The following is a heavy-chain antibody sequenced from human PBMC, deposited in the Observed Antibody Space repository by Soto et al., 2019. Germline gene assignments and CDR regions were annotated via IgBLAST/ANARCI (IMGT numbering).Heavy chain of an antibody. Sequence: GSLRLSCAASGFTFSSYWMSWVRQAPGKGLEWVANIKQAGNEKYYVDSVKGRFTISRDNAKNSLFLQMNNLRAEDTAVYYCVREERSRGGFDPWGQGTLVTVSS. CDR3: VREERSRGGFDP. V-gene: IGHV3-7*01. CDR2: IKQAGNEK. CDR1: GFTFSSYW. D-gene: IGHD1-1*01. J-gene: IGHJ5*02.